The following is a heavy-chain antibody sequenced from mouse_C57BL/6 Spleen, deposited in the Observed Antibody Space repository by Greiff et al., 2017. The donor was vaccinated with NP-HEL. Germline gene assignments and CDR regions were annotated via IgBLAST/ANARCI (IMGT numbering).Heavy chain of an antibody. Sequence: EVQLQQSGAELVRPGASVKLSCTASGFNIKDYYMHWVKQRPEQGLEWIGRIDPEDGDTEYAPKFQGKATMNADTSSNTAYLQLSSLTSDDTAVYYCTKGGSSFYFDYWGQGTTLTVSS. V-gene: IGHV14-1*01. CDR3: TKGGSSFYFDY. D-gene: IGHD1-1*01. J-gene: IGHJ2*01. CDR2: IDPEDGDT. CDR1: GFNIKDYY.